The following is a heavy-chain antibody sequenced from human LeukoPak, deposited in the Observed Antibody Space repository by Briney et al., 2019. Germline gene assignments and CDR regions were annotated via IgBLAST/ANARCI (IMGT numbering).Heavy chain of an antibody. CDR1: GGSISSGGYY. D-gene: IGHD2-15*01. Sequence: SETLSLTCTVSGGSISSGGYYWSWIRQHPGKGLEWIGYIYYSGGTYYNPSLKSRVTISVDTSKNQFSLKLSSVTAADTAVYYCARRGYCSGGSCLEGWFDPWGQGTLVTVSS. CDR3: ARRGYCSGGSCLEGWFDP. V-gene: IGHV4-31*03. J-gene: IGHJ5*02. CDR2: IYYSGGT.